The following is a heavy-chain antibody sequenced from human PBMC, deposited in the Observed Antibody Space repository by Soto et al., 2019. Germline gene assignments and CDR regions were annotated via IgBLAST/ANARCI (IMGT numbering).Heavy chain of an antibody. J-gene: IGHJ2*01. CDR3: AKESQPYGWWYFDL. CDR2: ISGSGGNT. V-gene: IGHV3-23*01. D-gene: IGHD4-17*01. Sequence: PGGSLRLSCAASGFTFSSYAMSWVRQAPGKGLEWVSAISGSGGNTYYADSVKGRFTISRDNSKNTLDLQMNSLRVEDTAIYYCAKESQPYGWWYFDLWGRGTLVTVSS. CDR1: GFTFSSYA.